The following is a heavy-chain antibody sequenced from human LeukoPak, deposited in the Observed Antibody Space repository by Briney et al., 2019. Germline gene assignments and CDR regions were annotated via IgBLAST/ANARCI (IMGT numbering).Heavy chain of an antibody. CDR3: ASGARAPGY. V-gene: IGHV3-30*01. CDR1: GFTFSSYA. CDR2: ISYDGSNK. Sequence: GRSLRLSCAASGFTFSSYAMHWVRQAPGKGLEWVAVISYDGSNKYYADSVKGRFTISRDNSKNTLYLQMNSLRAEDTAVYCCASGARAPGYWGQGTLVTVSS. D-gene: IGHD3-10*01. J-gene: IGHJ4*02.